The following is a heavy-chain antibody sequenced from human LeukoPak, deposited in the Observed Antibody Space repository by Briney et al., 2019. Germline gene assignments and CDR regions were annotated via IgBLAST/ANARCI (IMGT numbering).Heavy chain of an antibody. V-gene: IGHV3-48*01. J-gene: IGHJ3*02. CDR2: ISSSSSTI. CDR1: GFTFSSYS. Sequence: GGSLRLSCAASGFTFSSYSMNWVRQAPGKGLEWVSYISSSSSTIYYADSVKGRFTISRDNAKDSLYLQMNSLRAEDTAVYYCARDPFARSVRTVGAQGDAFDIWGQGTMVTVSS. D-gene: IGHD1-26*01. CDR3: ARDPFARSVRTVGAQGDAFDI.